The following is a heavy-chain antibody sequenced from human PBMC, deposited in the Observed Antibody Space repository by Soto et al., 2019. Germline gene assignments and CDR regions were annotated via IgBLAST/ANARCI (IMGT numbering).Heavy chain of an antibody. D-gene: IGHD3-10*01. CDR3: ARDSGSGGVDY. J-gene: IGHJ4*02. CDR2: IYYSGGT. Sequence: QVQLQESGPGLVKPSQTLSLTCTVSGGSISSCDCYWSWIRQHPGKGLEWIGYIYYSGGTYYNPSLKRRVTISGDTSKHQFSLKLNSVTAADTAVYYCARDSGSGGVDYWGQGTLVTVSS. V-gene: IGHV4-31*03. CDR1: GGSISSCDCY.